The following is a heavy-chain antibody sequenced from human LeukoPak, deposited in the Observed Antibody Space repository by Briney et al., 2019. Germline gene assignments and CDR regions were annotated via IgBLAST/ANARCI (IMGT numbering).Heavy chain of an antibody. D-gene: IGHD5-18*01. Sequence: SQTLSLTCTVSGGSISSYYWSWIRQPPGKGLEWIGFIYYSGSTHYNPSLKSRVTISVDTSKNQFSLKLSSVTAADTAVYYCARTEESGYSYRYFGYYYYMDVWGKGTTVTVSS. J-gene: IGHJ6*03. CDR3: ARTEESGYSYRYFGYYYYMDV. CDR1: GGSISSYY. CDR2: IYYSGST. V-gene: IGHV4-59*01.